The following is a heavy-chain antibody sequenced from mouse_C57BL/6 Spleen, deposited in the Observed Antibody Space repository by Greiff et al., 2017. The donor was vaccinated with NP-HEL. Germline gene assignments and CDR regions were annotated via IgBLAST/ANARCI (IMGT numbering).Heavy chain of an antibody. J-gene: IGHJ2*01. CDR3: ARDLAMVTTGYFDY. CDR2: ISDGGSYT. Sequence: EVQVVESGGGLVKPGGSLKLSCAASGFTFSSYAMSWVRQTPEKRLEWVATISDGGSYTYYPDNVKGRFTISRDNAKNNLYLQMSHLKSEDTAMYYGARDLAMVTTGYFDYWGQGTTLTVSS. CDR1: GFTFSSYA. V-gene: IGHV5-4*01. D-gene: IGHD2-2*01.